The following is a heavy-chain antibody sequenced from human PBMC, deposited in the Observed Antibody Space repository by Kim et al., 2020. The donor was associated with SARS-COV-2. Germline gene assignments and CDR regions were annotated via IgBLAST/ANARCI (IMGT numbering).Heavy chain of an antibody. Sequence: GGSLRLSCAASGFTFSSYSMNWVRQAPGKGLEWVSSISSSSYIYYADSVKGRFTISRDNAKNSLYLQMNSLRAEDTAVYYCARAATTVSLCGGDCYYAFDIWGQGTMVTVSS. V-gene: IGHV3-21*01. CDR3: ARAATTVSLCGGDCYYAFDI. CDR2: ISSSSYI. CDR1: GFTFSSYS. J-gene: IGHJ3*02. D-gene: IGHD2-21*02.